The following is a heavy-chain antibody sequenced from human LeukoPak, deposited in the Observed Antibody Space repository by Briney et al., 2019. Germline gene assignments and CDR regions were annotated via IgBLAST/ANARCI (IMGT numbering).Heavy chain of an antibody. Sequence: GASVTVSCKVSGYTLTELSMHWVRQAPGKGLEWMGGFDPEDGETIYAQKFQGRVTMTEDTSTDTAYMELSRLRSDDTAVYYCARGLGGAIAVAGQGFDYWGQGTLVTVSS. CDR2: FDPEDGET. V-gene: IGHV1-24*01. CDR3: ARGLGGAIAVAGQGFDY. D-gene: IGHD6-19*01. CDR1: GYTLTELS. J-gene: IGHJ4*02.